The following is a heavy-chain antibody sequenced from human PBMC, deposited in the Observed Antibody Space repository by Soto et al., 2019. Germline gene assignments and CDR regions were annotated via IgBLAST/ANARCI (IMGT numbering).Heavy chain of an antibody. CDR1: GSPIKGYY. CDR3: AREPPRTPWVYNYGMDV. CDR2: LYYTRST. D-gene: IGHD3-16*01. V-gene: IGHV4-59*01. J-gene: IGHJ6*02. Sequence: XETRSLTCPVSGSPIKGYYWSLIRAPPGRGLDWIGYLYYTRSTTYNPSLKSRVTISLDTSKNQFSLRLNSMTAADTAVYYCAREPPRTPWVYNYGMDVWGQGTAGTVSS.